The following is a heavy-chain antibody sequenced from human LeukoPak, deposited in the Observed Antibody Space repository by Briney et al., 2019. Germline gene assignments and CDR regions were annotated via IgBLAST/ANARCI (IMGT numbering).Heavy chain of an antibody. J-gene: IGHJ4*02. V-gene: IGHV3-21*04. CDR2: ISSSSSYI. CDR3: ARGGITMVRGVILRSYFDY. Sequence: GGSLRLSCAASGFTFSSYSMNWVRQAPGKGLEWVSSISSSSSYIYYADSVKGRFTISRDNSKNTLYLQMNSLRAEDTAVYYCARGGITMVRGVILRSYFDYWGQGTLVTVSS. D-gene: IGHD3-10*01. CDR1: GFTFSSYS.